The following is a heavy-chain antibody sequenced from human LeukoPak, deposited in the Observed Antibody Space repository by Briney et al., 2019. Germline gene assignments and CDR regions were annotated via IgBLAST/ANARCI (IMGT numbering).Heavy chain of an antibody. V-gene: IGHV3-33*01. J-gene: IGHJ2*01. Sequence: GRSLRLSCAASGFTFSSYGMHWVRQAPGKGLEWVAVIWYDGSNKYYADSVKGRFTLSRDNSINTLYLEMNSLRDEDTAVYYCAREATWGNWYFDLWGRGTLVTVSS. CDR1: GFTFSSYG. CDR3: AREATWGNWYFDL. CDR2: IWYDGSNK. D-gene: IGHD3-16*01.